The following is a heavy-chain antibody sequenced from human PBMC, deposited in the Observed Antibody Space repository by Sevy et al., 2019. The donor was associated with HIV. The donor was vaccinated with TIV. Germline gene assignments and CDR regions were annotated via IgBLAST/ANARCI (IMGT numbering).Heavy chain of an antibody. J-gene: IGHJ4*02. Sequence: GGSLRLSCAASGFIFGNYNMKWVRQAPGKGLEWVSSISSNSHDIYYADSVKGRFTISRDNAKNSLYLQMNSLRAEDTAVYYCARKMELLVPDYWGQGTLVTVSS. CDR2: ISSNSHDI. CDR1: GFIFGNYN. V-gene: IGHV3-21*01. D-gene: IGHD2-21*02. CDR3: ARKMELLVPDY.